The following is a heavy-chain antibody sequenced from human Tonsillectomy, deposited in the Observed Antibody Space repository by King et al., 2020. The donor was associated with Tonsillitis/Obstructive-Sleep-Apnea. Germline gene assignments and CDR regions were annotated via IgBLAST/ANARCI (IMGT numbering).Heavy chain of an antibody. CDR1: GGTFSSYA. Sequence: QLVQSGAEVKKPGSSVKVSCKASGGTFSSYAISWVRQAPGQGLEWMGRIIPVLGIPTHAQKFQARVTITADKSTSKAYMALSSLRSEDTAVYYCAREGEVNHYHYMDVWGKGTTVTVSS. V-gene: IGHV1-69*04. CDR2: IIPVLGIP. D-gene: IGHD1-14*01. J-gene: IGHJ6*03. CDR3: AREGEVNHYHYMDV.